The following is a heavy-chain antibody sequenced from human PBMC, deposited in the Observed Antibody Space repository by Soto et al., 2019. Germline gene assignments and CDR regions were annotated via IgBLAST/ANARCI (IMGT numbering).Heavy chain of an antibody. CDR2: IHASNGDT. V-gene: IGHV1-3*01. J-gene: IGHJ3*02. CDR1: GYTFDNYA. Sequence: QVQMVQSGAQVKKPGASVKVSCKASGYTFDNYALHWLRQAPGRRLEWMGWIHASNGDTKYSQSFEGRVTITRDTSASTVHMYLTSMTSEETSVYYCARVQYSLDEFKLAFDSWGQGTMVTVSS. D-gene: IGHD1-26*01. CDR3: ARVQYSLDEFKLAFDS.